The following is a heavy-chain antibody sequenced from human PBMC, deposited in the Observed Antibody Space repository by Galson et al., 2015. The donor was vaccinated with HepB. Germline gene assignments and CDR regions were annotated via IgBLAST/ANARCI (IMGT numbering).Heavy chain of an antibody. Sequence: CAISGDSVSSNSAAWNWIRQSPSRGLEWLGRTYYRSKWYNDYAVSVKSRITINPDTSKNQFSLQLNSVTPEDTAVYYCARDNRVWSQYSSRGVLGGHDAFDIWGQGTMVTVSS. D-gene: IGHD6-13*01. CDR2: TYYRSKWYN. V-gene: IGHV6-1*01. J-gene: IGHJ3*02. CDR1: GDSVSSNSAA. CDR3: ARDNRVWSQYSSRGVLGGHDAFDI.